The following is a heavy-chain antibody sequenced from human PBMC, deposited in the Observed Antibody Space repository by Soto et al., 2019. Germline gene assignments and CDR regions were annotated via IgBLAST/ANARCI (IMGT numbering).Heavy chain of an antibody. D-gene: IGHD7-27*01. CDR2: IYYSGST. J-gene: IGHJ4*02. CDR1: GGSISSGDYY. Sequence: QVQLQESGPGLVKPSQTLSLTCTVSGGSISSGDYYWSWIRQPPGKGLEWIGYIYYSGSTYYNPSLKSRVTITVETSKSQFSLKLSSVTAADTDVYYCAIYPGDEDYFDYWGQGTLVTVSS. V-gene: IGHV4-30-4*01. CDR3: AIYPGDEDYFDY.